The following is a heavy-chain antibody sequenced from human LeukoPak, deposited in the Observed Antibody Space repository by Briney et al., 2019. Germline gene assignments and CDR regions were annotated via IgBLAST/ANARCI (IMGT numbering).Heavy chain of an antibody. D-gene: IGHD2-21*02. CDR1: GGSISSYY. CDR3: ARDTSYCGGDCYSPIYYYYYMDV. Sequence: SETLSLTCAVSGGSISSYYWSWIRQPPGKGLEWIGRIYTSGSTNYNPSLKSRVTMSVDTSKTQFSLKLSSVTAADTAVYYCARDTSYCGGDCYSPIYYYYYMDVWGKGTTVTVSS. V-gene: IGHV4-4*07. J-gene: IGHJ6*03. CDR2: IYTSGST.